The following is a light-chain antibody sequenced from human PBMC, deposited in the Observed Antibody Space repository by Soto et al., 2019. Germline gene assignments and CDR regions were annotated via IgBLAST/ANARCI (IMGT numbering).Light chain of an antibody. CDR1: QSIGRF. V-gene: IGKV1-39*01. J-gene: IGKJ5*01. Sequence: DIQRTQSPSSLSASVVDRVTITGRASQSIGRFLNWYQQKPGKAPTLLIYDGSSLQSGVPSRFSGSGSGTDFTLTITSLQPEDFATYYCQQSYGTPITFGQGTRLEIK. CDR2: DGS. CDR3: QQSYGTPIT.